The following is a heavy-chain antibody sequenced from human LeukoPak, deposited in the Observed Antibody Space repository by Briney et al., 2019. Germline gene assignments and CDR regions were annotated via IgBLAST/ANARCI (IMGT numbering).Heavy chain of an antibody. CDR2: ISYDGSNK. D-gene: IGHD1-26*01. Sequence: GGSLRLSCAASGFTFSSYGMHWVRQAPGKGLEWVAVISYDGSNKYYADSVKGRFTISRDNSKNTLYLQMNSLRAEDTAVYYCAKDGRVGYYFDYWGQGTLVTVSS. CDR3: AKDGRVGYYFDY. CDR1: GFTFSSYG. J-gene: IGHJ4*02. V-gene: IGHV3-30*18.